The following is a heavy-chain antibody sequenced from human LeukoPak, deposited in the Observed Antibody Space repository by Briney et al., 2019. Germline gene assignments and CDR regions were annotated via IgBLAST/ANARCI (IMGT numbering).Heavy chain of an antibody. CDR3: ARIRGYGTGWADY. CDR1: GFTFSNYS. V-gene: IGHV3-48*01. J-gene: IGHJ4*02. D-gene: IGHD6-19*01. CDR2: ISNTNTI. Sequence: GGFLRLSCAASGFTFSNYSMNWVRKAPGKGLEWVSYISNTNTIYYADSVRGRFTISRDNAKNSLYLQMNSLRAEDTALYYCARIRGYGTGWADYWGQGTLVTVSS.